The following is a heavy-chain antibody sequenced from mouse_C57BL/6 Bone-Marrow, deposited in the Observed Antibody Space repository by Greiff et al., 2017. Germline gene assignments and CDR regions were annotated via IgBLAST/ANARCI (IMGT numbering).Heavy chain of an antibody. CDR2: INPSTGGT. CDR3: AEIYDGSFAY. Sequence: EVQLQQSGPELVKPGASVKISCKASGYSFTGYYMNWVKQSPEQSLEWIGEINPSTGGTTYNQKFKAKATLTVAKSSSTAYMQLKSLTSEDAAVYYCAEIYDGSFAYWGQGTLVTVSA. V-gene: IGHV1-42*01. D-gene: IGHD2-3*01. J-gene: IGHJ3*01. CDR1: GYSFTGYY.